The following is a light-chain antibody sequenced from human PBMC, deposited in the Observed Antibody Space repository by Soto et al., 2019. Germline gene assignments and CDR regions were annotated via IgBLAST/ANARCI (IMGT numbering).Light chain of an antibody. J-gene: IGKJ5*01. CDR3: HQYYGLPPLT. CDR1: QNITNN. CDR2: HAS. Sequence: DIQMTHSPSSLSASIGDRVTITCHASQNITNNLSWYQQKPGKAPNLLIYHASKLAKGVTSRFSGSGSGTDFSFIITSLQREDLATYYCHQYYGLPPLTFGQGTRLEIK. V-gene: IGKV1-33*01.